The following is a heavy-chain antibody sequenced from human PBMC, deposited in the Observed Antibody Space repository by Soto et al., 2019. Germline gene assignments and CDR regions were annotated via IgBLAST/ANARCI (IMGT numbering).Heavy chain of an antibody. D-gene: IGHD1-26*01. CDR2: ISYDGSNK. CDR3: ASGFSGSYYGMDV. J-gene: IGHJ6*02. Sequence: GSLRLSCAASGFTFSSYAMHWVRQAPGKGLEWVAVISYDGSNKYYADSVKGRFTISRDNSKNTLYLQMNSLRAEDTAVYYCASGFSGSYYGMDVWGQGTTVTVSS. V-gene: IGHV3-30*04. CDR1: GFTFSSYA.